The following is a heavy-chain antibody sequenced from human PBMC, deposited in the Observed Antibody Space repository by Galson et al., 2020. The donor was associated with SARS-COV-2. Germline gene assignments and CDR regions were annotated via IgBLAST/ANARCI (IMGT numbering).Heavy chain of an antibody. J-gene: IGHJ4*02. CDR1: GFTVNSYA. V-gene: IGHV3-7*01. CDR3: ARDQDGYNDI. D-gene: IGHD5-12*01. CDR2: IKQDGSDK. Sequence: PGGSLRLSCAASGFTVNSYAMHWVRQAPGKGLEWVANIKQDGSDKYYVDSVKGRFTISSDSAKNSLYLQMNSLRADDTAIYYCARDQDGYNDIWGKGTLVTVSA.